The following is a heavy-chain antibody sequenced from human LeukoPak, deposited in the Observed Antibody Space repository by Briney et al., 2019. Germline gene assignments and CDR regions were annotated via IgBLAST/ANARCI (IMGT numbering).Heavy chain of an antibody. Sequence: GGSLRLSCAASGFTFSNYRMHWVRQAPGKGLVWVSRINSDGSSTSYADSVKGRFTISRDNAKNTLYLQMNSLRAEDTAVYYCARMSSGSYFGYYYYYMDVWGKGTTVTVSS. CDR3: ARMSSGSYFGYYYYYMDV. CDR2: INSDGSST. V-gene: IGHV3-74*01. D-gene: IGHD1-26*01. J-gene: IGHJ6*03. CDR1: GFTFSNYR.